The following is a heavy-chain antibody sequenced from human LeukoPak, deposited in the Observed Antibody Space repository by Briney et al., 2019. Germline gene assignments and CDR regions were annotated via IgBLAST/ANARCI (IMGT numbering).Heavy chain of an antibody. CDR2: IIPMFNTT. Sequence: ASVKVSCKASGGTFSSYGISWVRQAPGQGLEWMGGIIPMFNTTKYAQKFQDRVTITADKSTSTAYMELSSLRSEDTAVYYCVEGGIAPLNWFDPWGQGTLVTVSS. V-gene: IGHV1-69*06. CDR1: GGTFSSYG. J-gene: IGHJ5*02. CDR3: VEGGIAPLNWFDP. D-gene: IGHD6-13*01.